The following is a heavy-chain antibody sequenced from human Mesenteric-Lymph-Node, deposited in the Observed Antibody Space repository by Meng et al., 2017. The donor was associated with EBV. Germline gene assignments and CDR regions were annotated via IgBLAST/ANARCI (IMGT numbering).Heavy chain of an antibody. CDR3: ARVGQWLPIDY. CDR2: IYHSGST. Sequence: QGQLQEPGPGLVKPSGTLSLTSSVYGDSISSYHWWSWVRQSPGKGLEWIGEIYHSGSTNYNPSLKSRVTISVDKSKNQFSLNLSSVTAADTAVYYCARVGQWLPIDYWGQGTLVTVSS. D-gene: IGHD6-19*01. J-gene: IGHJ4*02. CDR1: GDSISSYHW. V-gene: IGHV4-4*02.